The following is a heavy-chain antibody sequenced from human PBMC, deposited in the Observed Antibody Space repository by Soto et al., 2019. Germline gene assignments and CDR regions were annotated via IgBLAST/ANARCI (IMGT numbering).Heavy chain of an antibody. CDR2: IYGGGSR. CDR3: ARSMMVRGVLFDL. Sequence: EVQLVESGGGLIQPGGSLRLSCEVSGFSVSGNYMSWFRQAPGKGLDWFSVIYGGGSRYYADSVRGRFTISRDEAQNTLYLQMNNLRAEDTAVYYCARSMMVRGVLFDLCGRGSLVSVSS. J-gene: IGHJ4*02. CDR1: GFSVSGNY. V-gene: IGHV3-53*01. D-gene: IGHD3-10*01.